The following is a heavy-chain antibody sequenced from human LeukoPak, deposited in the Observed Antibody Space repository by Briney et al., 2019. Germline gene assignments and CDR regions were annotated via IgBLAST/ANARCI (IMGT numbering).Heavy chain of an antibody. CDR3: ARELFEPTNWFDP. CDR1: GFTFSSYS. CDR2: ISSSSSYI. V-gene: IGHV3-21*01. J-gene: IGHJ5*02. Sequence: GGSLRLSCAASGFTFSSYSMNWVRQAPGKGLEWVSSISSSSSYIYYADSVKGRFTTSRDNAKNSLYLQMNSLRAEDTAVYYCARELFEPTNWFDPWCQGTLVTVSS. D-gene: IGHD3-16*01.